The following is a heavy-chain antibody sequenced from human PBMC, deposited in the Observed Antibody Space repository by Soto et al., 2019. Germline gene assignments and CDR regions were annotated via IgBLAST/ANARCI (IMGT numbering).Heavy chain of an antibody. J-gene: IGHJ4*02. CDR1: GFTFSSYG. CDR2: ISYDGSDK. V-gene: IGHV3-30*18. CDR3: AKDYNLGSGRYYFDY. D-gene: IGHD3-10*01. Sequence: QVQLVESGGGVVQPGRSLRLSCAASGFTFSSYGMHWVGQAPGKGLEWVAVISYDGSDKYNVDSVKGRFTISRDNSKNTLYLQMNSLRAEDTAVYYCAKDYNLGSGRYYFDYWGQGTLVTVSS.